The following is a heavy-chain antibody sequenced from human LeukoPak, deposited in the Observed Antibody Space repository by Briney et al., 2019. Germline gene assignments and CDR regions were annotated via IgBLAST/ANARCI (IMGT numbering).Heavy chain of an antibody. CDR2: IYSDNT. D-gene: IGHD2/OR15-2a*01. J-gene: IGHJ6*03. CDR1: GFTFSSNE. CDR3: AKDRAARGRGNYFYMDV. Sequence: PGGSLRLSCAASGFTFSSNEMNWVRQAPGKGLEWVSFIYSDNTHYSDSVKGRFTISRDNRENSLYLQMNSLRPEDTALYYCAKDRAARGRGNYFYMDVWGKGTTVTVSS. V-gene: IGHV3-43*02.